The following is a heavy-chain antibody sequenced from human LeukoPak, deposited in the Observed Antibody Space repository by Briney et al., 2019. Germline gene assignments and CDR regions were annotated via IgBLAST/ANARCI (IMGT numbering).Heavy chain of an antibody. D-gene: IGHD3-10*01. J-gene: IGHJ5*02. Sequence: GASVTVSFTASGRTFSIYAISWVRQAPGQGLEWMGRIIPIFGTANYAQKFQGRVTITADKSTSTAYMELSSLRSEDTAVYYCARDQIGVLYFDPWGQGTLVTVSS. CDR2: IIPIFGTA. CDR3: ARDQIGVLYFDP. CDR1: GRTFSIYA. V-gene: IGHV1-69*06.